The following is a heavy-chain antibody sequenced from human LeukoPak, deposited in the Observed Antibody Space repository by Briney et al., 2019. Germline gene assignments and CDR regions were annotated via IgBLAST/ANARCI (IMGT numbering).Heavy chain of an antibody. D-gene: IGHD3-10*02. CDR1: GFTFSDYG. V-gene: IGHV3-23*01. CDR3: AELGITMIGGV. J-gene: IGHJ6*04. CDR2: IGGRGGST. Sequence: PGGSLRLSCAASGFTFSDYGMSWVRQAPGMGLEWVSTIGGRGGSTYYADSVKGRFTISRDNAKNSLYLQMNSLRAEDTAVYYCAELGITMIGGVWGKGTTVTISS.